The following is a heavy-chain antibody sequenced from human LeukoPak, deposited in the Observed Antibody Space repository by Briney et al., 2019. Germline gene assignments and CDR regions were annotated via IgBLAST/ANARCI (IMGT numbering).Heavy chain of an antibody. CDR2: IWYDGSNK. Sequence: GGSLRLSCAASGFTFSSYWMSWVRQAPGKGLEWVAVIWYDGSNKYYADSVKGRFTISRDNSKNTLYLQMNSLRAEDTAVYYCAKDSDYGGNWNYFDYWGQGTLVTVSS. CDR3: AKDSDYGGNWNYFDY. J-gene: IGHJ4*02. D-gene: IGHD4-23*01. CDR1: GFTFSSYW. V-gene: IGHV3-33*06.